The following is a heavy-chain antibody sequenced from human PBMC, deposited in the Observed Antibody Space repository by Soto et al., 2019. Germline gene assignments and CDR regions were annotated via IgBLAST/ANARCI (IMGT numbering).Heavy chain of an antibody. CDR2: VYYSGTA. D-gene: IGHD1-1*01. V-gene: IGHV4-39*01. CDR1: GDSMRRSDHY. CDR3: ARNGSFEQLVLSFDH. Sequence: QLPLRVSGPGLVRPSETLSLTCLLSGDSMRRSDHYWAWIRQFPGKGLEWIGSVYYSGTAYYNPSLKGTVAMSIDTSKKQLSLELTSVTAADTSTYSWARNGSFEQLVLSFDHWGRGILVSVSS. J-gene: IGHJ4*01.